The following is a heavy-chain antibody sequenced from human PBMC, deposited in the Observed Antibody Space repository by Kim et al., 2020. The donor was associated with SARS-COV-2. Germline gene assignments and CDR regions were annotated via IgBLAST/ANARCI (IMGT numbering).Heavy chain of an antibody. V-gene: IGHV5-51*04. J-gene: IGHJ4*02. CDR3: VRAPSGVSNPHYIDY. D-gene: IGHD2-8*01. Sequence: GESLKISCQGFGYSFTTYWIGWVRQMPGKGLESVGIMYPGDSDTRYTPSFRGHVTISADKPIATAYLQWCSLKASDTGMYYCVRAPSGVSNPHYIDYWGQGTLVTVSS. CDR1: GYSFTTYW. CDR2: MYPGDSDT.